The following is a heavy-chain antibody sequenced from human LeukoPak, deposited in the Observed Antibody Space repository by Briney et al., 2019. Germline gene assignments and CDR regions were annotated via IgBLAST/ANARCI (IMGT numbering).Heavy chain of an antibody. CDR1: GGSISSYS. CDR3: ARLHRHYYDSTGYYLLDGFDI. Sequence: SEALSLTCTVSGGSISSYSWSWIRQPPGKGLEWIGYISPSGSTNYNPSLKSRVTMSIDTSRNQFSLNLSSATAADAAMFYCARLHRHYYDSTGYYLLDGFDIWGQGTMVTISS. CDR2: ISPSGST. D-gene: IGHD3-22*01. V-gene: IGHV4-4*09. J-gene: IGHJ3*02.